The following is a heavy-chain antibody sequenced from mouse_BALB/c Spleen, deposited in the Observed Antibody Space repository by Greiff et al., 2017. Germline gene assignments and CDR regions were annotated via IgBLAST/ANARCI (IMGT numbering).Heavy chain of an antibody. D-gene: IGHD1-1*01. CDR1: GYSITSGYY. CDR3: ARDPNYGSSPAY. J-gene: IGHJ3*01. Sequence: EVQLVESGPGLVKPSQSLSLTCSVTGYSITSGYYWNWIRQFPGNKLEWMGYISYDGSNNYNPSLKNRISITRDTSKNQFFLKLNSVTTEDTATYYCARDPNYGSSPAYWGQGTLVTVSA. CDR2: ISYDGSN. V-gene: IGHV3-6*02.